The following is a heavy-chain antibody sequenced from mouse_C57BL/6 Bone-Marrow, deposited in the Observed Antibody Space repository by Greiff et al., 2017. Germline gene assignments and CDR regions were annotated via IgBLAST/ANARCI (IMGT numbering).Heavy chain of an antibody. CDR1: GYTFTSYW. D-gene: IGHD1-1*01. CDR2: IHPNRGST. J-gene: IGHJ2*01. V-gene: IGHV1-64*01. Sequence: VQLQQPGAELVKPGASVKLSCKASGYTFTSYWMHWVKQRPGQGLEWIGMIHPNRGSTNYNEKFKSKATLTVDKSSSTAYMQLSSLTSEDSAVYYCARSPYYGKDYWGQGTTLTVSS. CDR3: ARSPYYGKDY.